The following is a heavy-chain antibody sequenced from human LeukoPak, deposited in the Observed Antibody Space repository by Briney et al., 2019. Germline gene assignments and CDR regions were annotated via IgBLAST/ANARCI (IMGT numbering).Heavy chain of an antibody. V-gene: IGHV1-2*02. Sequence: ASVKVSCKASGYTFAASYLHWVQQALGQGLEWMGWIHPNNGGTNYAQKFQGRVTMTKDSSITTAYLELSGLTSDDTAVYYCARDRIYDAWGQGTLVTVSS. CDR1: GYTFAASY. D-gene: IGHD5-12*01. CDR3: ARDRIYDA. J-gene: IGHJ5*02. CDR2: IHPNNGGT.